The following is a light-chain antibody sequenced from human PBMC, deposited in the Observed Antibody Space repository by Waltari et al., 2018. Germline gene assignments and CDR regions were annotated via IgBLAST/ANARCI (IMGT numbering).Light chain of an antibody. Sequence: DIQMTQSPSTLSASVGDRVTITYRASQSISGYLAWYQQKPGKAPQLLIYSASILHTGVPSRFSGSGSGTEFTLTISGLQPDDFASYYCQQYSRFYSFGQGTNLEIK. CDR2: SAS. J-gene: IGKJ2*03. CDR1: QSISGY. CDR3: QQYSRFYS. V-gene: IGKV1-5*03.